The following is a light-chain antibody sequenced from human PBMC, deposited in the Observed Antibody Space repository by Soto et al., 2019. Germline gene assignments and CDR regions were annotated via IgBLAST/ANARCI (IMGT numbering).Light chain of an antibody. Sequence: IQLTQSPSPLSSSIGDRVTITCRANEDIISYLAWYQQKSGAAPNLLIYDSSTLQSGVPARFSGSGSGTECTLTISGLQPEDFATYYCQQLISYPPTFGQGTKLEI. V-gene: IGKV1-9*01. CDR1: EDIISY. CDR3: QQLISYPPT. CDR2: DSS. J-gene: IGKJ2*01.